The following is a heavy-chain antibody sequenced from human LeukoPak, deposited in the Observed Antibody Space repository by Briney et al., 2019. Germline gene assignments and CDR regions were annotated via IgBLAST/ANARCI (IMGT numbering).Heavy chain of an antibody. CDR2: MSNDGTNK. D-gene: IGHD6-13*01. J-gene: IGHJ4*02. V-gene: IGHV3-30-3*01. Sequence: GGSLRLSCAASGFTFNSYAMHWVRQAPGKGLEWVAVMSNDGTNKDYAESVKGRFTISRDTSKNTLYLQVNGLRAEDTAVYFCARGKNEWHQLVNYHFDYWGRGTLVTVSS. CDR3: ARGKNEWHQLVNYHFDY. CDR1: GFTFNSYA.